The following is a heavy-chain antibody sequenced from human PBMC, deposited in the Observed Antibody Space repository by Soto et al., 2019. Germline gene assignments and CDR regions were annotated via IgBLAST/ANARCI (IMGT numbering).Heavy chain of an antibody. D-gene: IGHD1-26*01. CDR3: ARHKGVGAIDY. Sequence: SETLSLTCTVSGGSISSSSYYWGWIRQPPGKGLEWIGSIYYSGSTYYNPSLKSRVTISADTSKNQFSLKLSSVTAADTAVYYCARHKGVGAIDYWGQGTLVTVSS. CDR2: IYYSGST. V-gene: IGHV4-39*01. CDR1: GGSISSSSYY. J-gene: IGHJ4*02.